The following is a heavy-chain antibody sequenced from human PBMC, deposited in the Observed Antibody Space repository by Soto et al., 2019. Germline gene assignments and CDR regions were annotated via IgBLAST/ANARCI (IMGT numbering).Heavy chain of an antibody. CDR3: AKQQMGVIRALDY. Sequence: EVQILQSGGGLEQPGGSLRLSCAASGFTFSNYAMSWIRQAPGKGLEWVSTIRETGNTYYADSVRGRFATSRDNSENTLYLQMSSLRAEETAVYYCAKQQMGVIRALDYWGQGTLVTVSS. J-gene: IGHJ4*02. D-gene: IGHD1-26*01. CDR1: GFTFSNYA. V-gene: IGHV3-23*01. CDR2: IRETGNT.